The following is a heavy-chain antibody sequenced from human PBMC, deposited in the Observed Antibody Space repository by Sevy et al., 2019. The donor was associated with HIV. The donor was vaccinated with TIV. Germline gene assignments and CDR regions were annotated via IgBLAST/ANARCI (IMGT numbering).Heavy chain of an antibody. CDR3: VRSKSALNWFDP. CDR2: IYHSGST. V-gene: IGHV4-38-2*02. J-gene: IGHJ5*02. CDR1: GYSISSGYY. Sequence: SETLSLTCTVSGYSISSGYYWGWIRQPPGKGLEWIGSIYHSGSTYYNPSLKSRVTISVDTSKNQFSLKLSSVTAADTAVYYCVRSKSALNWFDPWGQGTLVTVSS.